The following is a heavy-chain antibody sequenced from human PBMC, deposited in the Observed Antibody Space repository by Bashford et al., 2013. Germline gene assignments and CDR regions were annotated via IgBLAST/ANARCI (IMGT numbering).Heavy chain of an antibody. Sequence: SSETLSLTCAVYGGSFSGYYWSWIRQPPGKGLEWIGEINHSGSTNYNPSLKSRVTISVDTSKNQFSLKLSSVTAADTAVYYCARVKLTGTTSLPFDYWGQGTLVTVSS. CDR1: GGSFSGYY. CDR3: ARVKLTGTTSLPFDY. CDR2: INHSGST. J-gene: IGHJ4*02. D-gene: IGHD1-7*01. V-gene: IGHV4-34*01.